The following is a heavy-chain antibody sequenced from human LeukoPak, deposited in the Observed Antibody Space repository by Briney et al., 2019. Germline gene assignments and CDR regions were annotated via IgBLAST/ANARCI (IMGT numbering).Heavy chain of an antibody. Sequence: GGSLRLSCAVSGFTVSNNYMSWVRQAPGKGLEWVSVIYSGGSTYYADSVKGRFTISRDNFKNTLHFQMNSLRAEDTAVYYCARVCGGDCSFDSWGQGTLVTVSS. CDR3: ARVCGGDCSFDS. CDR2: IYSGGST. CDR1: GFTVSNNY. J-gene: IGHJ4*02. V-gene: IGHV3-66*01. D-gene: IGHD2-21*02.